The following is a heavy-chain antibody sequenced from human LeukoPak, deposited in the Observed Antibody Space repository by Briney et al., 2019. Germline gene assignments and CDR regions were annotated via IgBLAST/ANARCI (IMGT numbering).Heavy chain of an antibody. CDR3: AKDLPAAYFDY. Sequence: GGSLRLSCAASGVTFSSYWMSWVRQAPGKGLEWVAFVRSDGGIKYYADSVKGRFTISRDNSRTTVYLQMNSLRAEDTAVYHCAKDLPAAYFDYWGQGTLVTVSS. CDR2: VRSDGGIK. D-gene: IGHD2-2*01. V-gene: IGHV3-30*02. J-gene: IGHJ4*02. CDR1: GVTFSSYW.